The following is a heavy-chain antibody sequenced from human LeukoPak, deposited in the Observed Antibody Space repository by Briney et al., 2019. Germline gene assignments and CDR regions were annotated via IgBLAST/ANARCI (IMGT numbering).Heavy chain of an antibody. V-gene: IGHV1-69*01. CDR1: GGTFSSYA. D-gene: IGHD2-8*01. J-gene: IGHJ6*02. CDR3: ARGGGYCTNGVCYGAWASYYYYYGMDV. CDR2: IIPIFGTA. Sequence: ASVKVSCKASGGTFSSYAISWVRQAPGQGLEWMGGIIPIFGTANYAQKFQGRVTITADESTSTAYMELSSLRSEDTAVYYCARGGGYCTNGVCYGAWASYYYYYGMDVWGQGTTVTVSS.